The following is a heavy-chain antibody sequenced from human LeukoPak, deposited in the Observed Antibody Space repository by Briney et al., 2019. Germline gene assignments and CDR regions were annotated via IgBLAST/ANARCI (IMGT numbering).Heavy chain of an antibody. CDR3: ARGTPYGGKGFDY. CDR2: MNPNSGDT. J-gene: IGHJ4*02. V-gene: IGHV1-8*02. Sequence: ASAKVSCKASGYTFTGYYMHWVRQAPGQGLEWMGWMNPNSGDTGYAQRFQGRVTMTRNTSISTAYMELSSLRSEDTAVYYCARGTPYGGKGFDYWGQGTLVTVSS. CDR1: GYTFTGYY. D-gene: IGHD4-23*01.